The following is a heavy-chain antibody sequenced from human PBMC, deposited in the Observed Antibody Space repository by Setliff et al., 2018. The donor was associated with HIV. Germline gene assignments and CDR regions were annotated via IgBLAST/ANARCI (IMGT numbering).Heavy chain of an antibody. Sequence: PSETLSLTCTVSGASINSYYWNWIRQPPGKGLEWIGYIYYSGSTYYNPSLKSRVTISVDTSRNEVSLKVSSVTAADAAVYYCARHSPSDYWGQGTLVTVSS. J-gene: IGHJ4*02. V-gene: IGHV4-59*08. CDR2: IYYSGST. CDR1: GASINSYY. CDR3: ARHSPSDY.